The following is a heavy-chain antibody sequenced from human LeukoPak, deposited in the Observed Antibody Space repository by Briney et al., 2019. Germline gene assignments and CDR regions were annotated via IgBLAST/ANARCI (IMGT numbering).Heavy chain of an antibody. CDR1: GGSISSYY. CDR3: ARGYYDSSGYYYADY. D-gene: IGHD3-22*01. CDR2: IYYSGST. V-gene: IGHV4-59*08. J-gene: IGHJ4*02. Sequence: SETLSLTCTLSGGSISSYYWSWIRQPPGKGLEWIGYIYYSGSTNYNPSLKSRVTISVDTSKNQFSLKLSSVTAADTAVYYCARGYYDSSGYYYADYWGQGTQVTVSS.